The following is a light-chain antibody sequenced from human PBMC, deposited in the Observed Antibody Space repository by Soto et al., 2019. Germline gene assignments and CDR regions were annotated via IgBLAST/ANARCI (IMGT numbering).Light chain of an antibody. CDR3: TSYSGNNKLL. Sequence: QSVLTQPPSASGSPGQSVTISCSGTSSDIGDYDYVSWYQQHPGKVPKLIISEVNMRPSGVPDRFSASKSGNTASLTVSGLQAEDEAHYYCTSYSGNNKLLFGGGTKVTVL. CDR1: SSDIGDYDY. J-gene: IGLJ2*01. V-gene: IGLV2-8*01. CDR2: EVN.